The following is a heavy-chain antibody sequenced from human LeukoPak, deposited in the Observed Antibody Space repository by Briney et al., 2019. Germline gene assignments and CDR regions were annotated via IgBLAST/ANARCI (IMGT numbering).Heavy chain of an antibody. J-gene: IGHJ1*01. CDR3: ARHDQWLVRFQH. CDR1: GASISTNNY. V-gene: IGHV4-39*01. D-gene: IGHD6-19*01. Sequence: SEALSLTCNVSGASISTNNYWGWIRQSPGEGLEWIGSICYSGNTCYNPSLWSRVAISVDTSKNQFSLKLTSVTAADTAVYYCARHDQWLVRFQHWSQGTLVTVSS. CDR2: ICYSGNT.